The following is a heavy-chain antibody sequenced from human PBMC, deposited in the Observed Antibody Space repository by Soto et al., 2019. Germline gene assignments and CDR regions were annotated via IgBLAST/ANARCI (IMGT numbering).Heavy chain of an antibody. D-gene: IGHD6-13*01. CDR1: GFTVSSNY. J-gene: IGHJ4*02. CDR2: IYSGGST. Sequence: EVQLVESGGGLVQPGGSLRLSCAASGFTVSSNYMSWVRQAPGKGLEWVSVIYSGGSTYYADSVKGRFTISSHNSKNTLYLEMNSLRAEDTAVYYCARAIPFGGYFDYWGQGTLVTVSS. CDR3: ARAIPFGGYFDY. V-gene: IGHV3-53*04.